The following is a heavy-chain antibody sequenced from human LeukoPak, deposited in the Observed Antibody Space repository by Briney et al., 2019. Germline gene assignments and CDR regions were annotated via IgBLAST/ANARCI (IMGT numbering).Heavy chain of an antibody. V-gene: IGHV3-48*02. CDR3: ARAKYNGNSDWFDP. CDR2: ISGGSSTI. CDR1: GFTFSIYS. J-gene: IGHJ5*02. D-gene: IGHD1-26*01. Sequence: PGGSLRLSWAASGFTFSIYSMNWLRQAPGKGLEWVSYISGGSSTIYYADSVKGRFTISRDNAKNSLYLQMNSLRDEDTAVYYCARAKYNGNSDWFDPWGQGTLVTVSS.